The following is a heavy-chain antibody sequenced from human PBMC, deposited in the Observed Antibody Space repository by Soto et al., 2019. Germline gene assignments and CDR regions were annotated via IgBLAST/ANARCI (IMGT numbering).Heavy chain of an antibody. CDR1: GFTFSSYE. V-gene: IGHV3-48*03. Sequence: GGSLRLSCAASGFTFSSYEMNWVRQAPGKGLEWVSYISSSGSTIYYADSVKGRFTISRDNAKNSLYLQMNSLRAEDTAVYYCARESPYYYDSSGYYDYWGQGTLVTVSS. D-gene: IGHD3-22*01. CDR3: ARESPYYYDSSGYYDY. J-gene: IGHJ4*02. CDR2: ISSSGSTI.